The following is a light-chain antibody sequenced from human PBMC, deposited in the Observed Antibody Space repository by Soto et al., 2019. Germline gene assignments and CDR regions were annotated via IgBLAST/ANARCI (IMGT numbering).Light chain of an antibody. J-gene: IGLJ3*02. V-gene: IGLV2-8*01. CDR1: SSVVGGYNY. CDR3: CSYAGSNNRV. CDR2: DVS. Sequence: QSVLTQPPSASGSPGQSVTISCIGTSSVVGGYNYVSWYQQHPGKAPKLMINDVSKRPSGVPDRFSGSKSGNTASLTVSGLQAEDEADYYCCSYAGSNNRVFGGGTKLTVL.